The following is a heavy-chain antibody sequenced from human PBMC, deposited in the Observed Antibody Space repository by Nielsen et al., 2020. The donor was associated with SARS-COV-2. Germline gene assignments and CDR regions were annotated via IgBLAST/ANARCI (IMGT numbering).Heavy chain of an antibody. CDR2: IYPGDSDT. J-gene: IGHJ6*02. Sequence: GESLKISCKGSGYPFTSYWIGWVRQMPGKGLEWMGIIYPGDSDTRYSPSFQGQVTISADKSISTAYLQWSSLKASDTAMYYCARTAGTGVYYYYGMDVWGQGTTVTVSS. V-gene: IGHV5-51*01. CDR3: ARTAGTGVYYYYGMDV. D-gene: IGHD6-13*01. CDR1: GYPFTSYW.